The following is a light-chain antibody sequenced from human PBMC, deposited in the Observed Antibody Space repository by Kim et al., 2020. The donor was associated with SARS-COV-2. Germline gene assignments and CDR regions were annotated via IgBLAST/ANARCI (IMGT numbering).Light chain of an antibody. CDR3: QQYSSSPAT. CDR2: GAS. CDR1: QSVGGNY. Sequence: SPGESATLPCRASQSVGGNYLAWYQQKPGQAPRLLIYGASSRATGIPDRFSGSGSGTDFTLTITRLEPEDFAVYYCQQYSSSPATFGQGTKVDIK. J-gene: IGKJ1*01. V-gene: IGKV3-20*01.